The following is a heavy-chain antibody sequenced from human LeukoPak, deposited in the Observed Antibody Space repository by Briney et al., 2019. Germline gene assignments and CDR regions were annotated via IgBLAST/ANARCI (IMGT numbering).Heavy chain of an antibody. CDR3: ARGFRDYDILTGYYGPSWFDP. V-gene: IGHV7-4-1*02. J-gene: IGHJ5*02. D-gene: IGHD3-9*01. CDR2: INTNTGNP. CDR1: GYTFTSYA. Sequence: ASVKASCKASGYTFTSYAMNWVRQAPGQGLEWMGWINTNTGNPTYAQGFTGRFVFSLDTSVSTAYLQISSLKAEDTAVYYCARGFRDYDILTGYYGPSWFDPWGQGTLVTVSS.